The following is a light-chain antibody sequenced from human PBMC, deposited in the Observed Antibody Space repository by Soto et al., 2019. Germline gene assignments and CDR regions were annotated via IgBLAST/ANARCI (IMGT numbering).Light chain of an antibody. J-gene: IGKJ3*01. V-gene: IGKV3-20*01. CDR3: QQYGSSLFT. Sequence: EIVLTQSPGTLSMSPGERATLSCRASQSVSSSYLAWYQQKPGQAPRLLIYGASSRATGIPDRFSGSGSGTDITLTISRLESEDFAVYYCQQYGSSLFTFGRGTKVDIK. CDR2: GAS. CDR1: QSVSSSY.